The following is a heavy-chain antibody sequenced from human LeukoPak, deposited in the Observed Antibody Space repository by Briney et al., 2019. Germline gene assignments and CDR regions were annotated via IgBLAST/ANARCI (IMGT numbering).Heavy chain of an antibody. J-gene: IGHJ4*02. CDR3: ARSVYYDSSGYYDELVGYFDY. D-gene: IGHD3-22*01. CDR1: GGSISSSSYY. CDR2: IYYSGST. V-gene: IGHV4-39*01. Sequence: PSETLSLTCTVSGGSISSSSYYWGWIRQPPGKGLEWIGSIYYSGSTYYNPSLKSRVTISVDTSKNQFSLKLSSVTAADTAVYYCARSVYYDSSGYYDELVGYFDYWAREPWSPSPQ.